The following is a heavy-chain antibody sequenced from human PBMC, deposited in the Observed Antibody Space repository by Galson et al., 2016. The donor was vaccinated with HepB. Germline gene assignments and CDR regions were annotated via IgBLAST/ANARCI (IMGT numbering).Heavy chain of an antibody. CDR1: GGSISSSSYY. J-gene: IGHJ4*02. CDR3: ARLPFWSGYYVDY. V-gene: IGHV4-39*01. Sequence: SETLSLTCSVSGGSISSSSYYWGWIRQSPGKGLEWIGSIYYSGSTYYNPSLKSRVSISVETSKNQFSLKLTSVTAADTAVYYYARLPFWSGYYVDYWGQGTLVTVSS. D-gene: IGHD3-3*01. CDR2: IYYSGST.